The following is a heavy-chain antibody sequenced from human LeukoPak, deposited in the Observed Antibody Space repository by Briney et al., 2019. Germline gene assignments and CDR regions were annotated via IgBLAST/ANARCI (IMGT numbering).Heavy chain of an antibody. CDR3: ARVTSMVRGVTYYYYMDA. CDR2: IYTSGST. D-gene: IGHD3-10*01. Sequence: SETLSLTCTVSGGSISSGSYYWSWIRQPAGKGLEWIGRIYTSGSTNYNPSLKSRVTISVDTSKNQFSLKLSSVTAADTAVYYCARVTSMVRGVTYYYYMDAWGKGTTVTISS. J-gene: IGHJ6*03. V-gene: IGHV4-61*02. CDR1: GGSISSGSYY.